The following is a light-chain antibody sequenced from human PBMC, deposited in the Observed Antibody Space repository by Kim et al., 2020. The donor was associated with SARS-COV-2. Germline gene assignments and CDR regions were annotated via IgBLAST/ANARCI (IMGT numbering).Light chain of an antibody. CDR2: DAY. V-gene: IGKV3-15*01. Sequence: YPGERATRSCRASQSVSSNIACYQQKPGQAPRLLIYDAYNRATGVPARFSGSGSGTEFTLTISSLQSEDSAVYHCQQYNKWFALSFGGGTKVDIK. CDR1: QSVSSN. CDR3: QQYNKWFALS. J-gene: IGKJ4*01.